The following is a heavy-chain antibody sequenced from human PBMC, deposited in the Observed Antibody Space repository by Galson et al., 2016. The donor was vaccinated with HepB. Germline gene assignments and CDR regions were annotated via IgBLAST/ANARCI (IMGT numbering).Heavy chain of an antibody. CDR3: AKSLGVRGDYFDY. V-gene: IGHV3-23*01. Sequence: SLRLSCAASGFTFSSQAMSWVRQAPGKGLEWVSVISGSSSSIYYADSVKGRFTVSRDNSKNTVFLQMNSLRAEDTAVYYCAKSLGVRGDYFDYWGQGTLVTVSS. J-gene: IGHJ4*02. CDR1: GFTFSSQA. D-gene: IGHD7-27*01. CDR2: ISGSSSSI.